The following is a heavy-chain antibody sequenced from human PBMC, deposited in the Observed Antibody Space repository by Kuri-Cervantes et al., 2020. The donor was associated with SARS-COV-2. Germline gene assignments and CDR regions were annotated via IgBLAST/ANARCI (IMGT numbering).Heavy chain of an antibody. CDR2: INPSGDST. V-gene: IGHV1-46*01. CDR3: ARASWGYSSSSPGGY. Sequence: GGSLRLSCKASGYTFTSYYMHWVRQAPGQGLEWMGIINPSGDSTTYAQKFQGRVTMTRDTSTTTVYMELSSLRSEDTAVYFCARASWGYSSSSPGGYWGQGTLVTVSS. CDR1: GYTFTSYY. D-gene: IGHD6-6*01. J-gene: IGHJ4*02.